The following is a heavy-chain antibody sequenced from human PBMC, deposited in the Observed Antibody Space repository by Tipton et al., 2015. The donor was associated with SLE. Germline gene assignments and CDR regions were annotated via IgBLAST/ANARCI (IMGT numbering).Heavy chain of an antibody. V-gene: IGHV4-39*07. Sequence: TLSLTCTVSGGSMGTSYFHWGWIRQAPGKGLEWIGSISYRGDFFYNPSLKSRVTISVDTSKNQFSLKLTSVTAADTAVYYCTSSSLAGSLEDWYFDLWGRGTLVTVSS. CDR2: ISYRGDF. CDR1: GGSMGTSYFH. J-gene: IGHJ2*01. CDR3: TSSSLAGSLEDWYFDL.